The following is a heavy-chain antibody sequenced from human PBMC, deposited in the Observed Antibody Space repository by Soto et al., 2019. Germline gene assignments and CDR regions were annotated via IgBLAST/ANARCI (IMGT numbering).Heavy chain of an antibody. Sequence: ASVKVSCKASGYTFTSYGISWVRQAPGQGLEWMGWISAYNGNTNYAQKLQGRVTMTTDTSTSTAYMELRSLRSDDTAAYYCARVPAAPSGDWFDPWGQGTLVTVSS. J-gene: IGHJ5*02. CDR2: ISAYNGNT. D-gene: IGHD2-2*01. CDR1: GYTFTSYG. CDR3: ARVPAAPSGDWFDP. V-gene: IGHV1-18*01.